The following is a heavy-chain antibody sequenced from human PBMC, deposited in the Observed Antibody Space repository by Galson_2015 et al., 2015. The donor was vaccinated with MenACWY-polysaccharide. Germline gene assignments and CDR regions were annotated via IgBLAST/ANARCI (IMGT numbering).Heavy chain of an antibody. CDR2: ISYDGSDK. J-gene: IGHJ6*02. D-gene: IGHD2-2*01. CDR1: GFTFGSYA. V-gene: IGHV3-30*04. CDR3: ARTYCSRTSCYGMDV. Sequence: SLRLSCAASGFTFGSYAMHWVRQAPGKGLEWVALISYDGSDKYYADSVKGRFTISRDNSKNTLYLQMNSLSAEDTAAYYCARTYCSRTSCYGMDVWGQGTTVTVSS.